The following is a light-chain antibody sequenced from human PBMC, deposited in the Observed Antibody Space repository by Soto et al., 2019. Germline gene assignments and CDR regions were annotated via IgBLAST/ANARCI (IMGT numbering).Light chain of an antibody. CDR2: GAS. Sequence: EIVMTQSPDTLSVSPGERATLSCRASQSVSNNLAWYHQKPGQAPRLLIFGASTRATGIPARFSGSGSGTEFTLTISSLQSEDFAVYYCQQYNDWWTFGQGAKVEIK. CDR3: QQYNDWWT. CDR1: QSVSNN. V-gene: IGKV3-15*01. J-gene: IGKJ1*01.